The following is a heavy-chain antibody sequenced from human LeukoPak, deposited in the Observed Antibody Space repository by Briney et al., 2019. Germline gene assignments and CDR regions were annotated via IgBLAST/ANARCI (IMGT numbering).Heavy chain of an antibody. CDR2: ISGSGGST. Sequence: PGGSLRLSCAASGFTFSSYAMSWVRQAPGKGLEWVSAISGSGGSTYYADSVKGRFTISRDNSKNTLYLQMSSLRAEDTAVYYCAKENGYSYGTTLPWLYWGQGTLVTVSS. D-gene: IGHD5-18*01. CDR1: GFTFSSYA. J-gene: IGHJ4*02. CDR3: AKENGYSYGTTLPWLY. V-gene: IGHV3-23*01.